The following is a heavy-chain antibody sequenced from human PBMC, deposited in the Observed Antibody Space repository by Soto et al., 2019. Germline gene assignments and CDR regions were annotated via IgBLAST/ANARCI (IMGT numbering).Heavy chain of an antibody. V-gene: IGHV3-21*04. D-gene: IGHD3-3*01. CDR1: GFTFSSYS. CDR2: ISSSSSYI. Sequence: GGSLRLSCAASGFTFSSYSMNWVRQAPGKGLEWVSSISSSSSYIYYADSVKGRFTISRDNAKNSLYLQMNSLRAEDTAVYYCARVPAYDFWSGSAFDIWGQGTMVTVSS. CDR3: ARVPAYDFWSGSAFDI. J-gene: IGHJ3*02.